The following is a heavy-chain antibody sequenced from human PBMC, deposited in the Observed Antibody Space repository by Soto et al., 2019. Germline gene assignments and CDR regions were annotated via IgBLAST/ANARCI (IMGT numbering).Heavy chain of an antibody. CDR2: ISYDGSYQ. CDR3: AKGGEVGGVLGDH. V-gene: IGHV3-30*18. Sequence: QVQLVASGGGVVQPGTSLRLSCEASGFSFNKFGMHWVRQAPGKGLEWVAFISYDGSYQYYADSVQGRLTITRDNSMNTLNMQLNSLRREDTAVYYCAKGGEVGGVLGDHWGQGTLVTVS. CDR1: GFSFNKFG. D-gene: IGHD1-26*01. J-gene: IGHJ4*02.